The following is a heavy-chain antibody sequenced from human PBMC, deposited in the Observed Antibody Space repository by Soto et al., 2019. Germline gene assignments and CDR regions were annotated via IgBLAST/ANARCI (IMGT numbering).Heavy chain of an antibody. V-gene: IGHV3-23*01. CDR1: GFTFSSYA. D-gene: IGHD3-22*01. Sequence: EVQLLESGGGLVQPGGSLRLSCAASGFTFSSYAMSWVRQAPGKGLEWVSAISGSGGSTYYADSVKGRFTISRDNSKNTLYLQMNSLRAEDSAVYYCAKLGRGQITMIDYWGQGTLVTVSS. CDR2: ISGSGGST. CDR3: AKLGRGQITMIDY. J-gene: IGHJ4*02.